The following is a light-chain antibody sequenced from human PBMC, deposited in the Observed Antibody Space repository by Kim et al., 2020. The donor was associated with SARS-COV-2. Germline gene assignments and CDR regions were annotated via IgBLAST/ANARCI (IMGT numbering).Light chain of an antibody. V-gene: IGLV2-14*04. J-gene: IGLJ1*01. CDR3: SSYTSTTTYV. CDR1: TSDVGGYNY. Sequence: GQSITSSCTGTTSDVGGYNYVSWYQQHPGKAPKLIIYAVSKRPSGVSNRFSGSKSANTASLTISGLQAEDEADYYCSSYTSTTTYVFGTGTKVTVL. CDR2: AVS.